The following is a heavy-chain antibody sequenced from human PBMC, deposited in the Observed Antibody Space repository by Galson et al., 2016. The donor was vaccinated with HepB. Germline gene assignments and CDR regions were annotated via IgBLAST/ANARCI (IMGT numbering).Heavy chain of an antibody. V-gene: IGHV4-4*02. CDR2: IHHSGNT. J-gene: IGHJ4*02. D-gene: IGHD3-3*02. Sequence: LSLTCAVSGDSISNGDWWNWVRQPPGEGLEWIGQIHHSGNTIYNPSLTSRLNMSVDTSRNQFSLNLNFVTVADTAFYYCARDRAHGEDHHGIFLDYWGRGLLVTVSS. CDR3: ARDRAHGEDHHGIFLDY. CDR1: GDSISNGDW.